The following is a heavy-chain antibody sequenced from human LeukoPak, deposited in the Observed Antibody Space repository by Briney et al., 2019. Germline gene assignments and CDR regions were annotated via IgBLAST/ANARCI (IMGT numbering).Heavy chain of an antibody. CDR1: GFTFSSYA. CDR3: AKGRDDYSSSWYIFKY. Sequence: GGSLRLSCGASGFTFSSYAMSWVRQAPGKGLEWVSDISGSGGSTYYADSVKGRFTISRDNSKNTLYLQMNSLRAEDTAVYYCAKGRDDYSSSWYIFKYWGQGTLVTVSS. D-gene: IGHD6-13*01. V-gene: IGHV3-23*01. CDR2: ISGSGGST. J-gene: IGHJ4*02.